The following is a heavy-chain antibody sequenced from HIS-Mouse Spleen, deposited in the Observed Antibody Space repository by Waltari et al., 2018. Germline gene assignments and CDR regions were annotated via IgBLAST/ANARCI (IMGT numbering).Heavy chain of an antibody. CDR3: ARATGYYDSSGYYYFDY. D-gene: IGHD3-22*01. J-gene: IGHJ4*02. CDR2: MNPNSGNT. V-gene: IGHV1-8*01. CDR1: GYTFTSYD. Sequence: QVQLVQSGAEVKKPGASVKVSCKASGYTFTSYDIHWVRQATGQGLEWMGWMNPNSGNTGYAQKFQGRVTMTRNTSISTAYMELSSLRSEDTAVYYCARATGYYDSSGYYYFDYWGQGTLVTVSS.